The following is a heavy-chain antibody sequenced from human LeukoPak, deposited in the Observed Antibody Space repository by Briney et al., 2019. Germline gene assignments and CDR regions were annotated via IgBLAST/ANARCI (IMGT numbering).Heavy chain of an antibody. V-gene: IGHV3-30*18. J-gene: IGHJ4*02. CDR2: ISYDGSNK. CDR3: AKDINVLLWFGPHY. CDR1: GFTFSSYG. Sequence: GRSLRLSCAASGFTFSSYGMHWVRQAPGKGLEWVAVISYDGSNKYYADSVKGRFTISRDNSKNTLYLQMNSLRAEDTAAYYCAKDINVLLWFGPHYWGQGTLVTVSS. D-gene: IGHD3-10*01.